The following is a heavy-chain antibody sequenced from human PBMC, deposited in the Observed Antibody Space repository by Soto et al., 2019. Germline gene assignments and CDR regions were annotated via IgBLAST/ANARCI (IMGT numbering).Heavy chain of an antibody. CDR1: GGSISSGDYY. V-gene: IGHV4-30-4*01. Sequence: SSETLSLTCTVSGGSISSGDYYWSWIRQPPGKGLEWIGYIYYSGSTYYNPSLKSRVTISVDTSKNQFSLKLSSVTAADTAVYYCASDGIAAAGTGKTFNYWGQGTPVTVSS. CDR3: ASDGIAAAGTGKTFNY. CDR2: IYYSGST. J-gene: IGHJ4*02. D-gene: IGHD6-13*01.